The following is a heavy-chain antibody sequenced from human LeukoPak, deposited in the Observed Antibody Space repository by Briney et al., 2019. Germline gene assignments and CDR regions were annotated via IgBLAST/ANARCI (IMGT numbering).Heavy chain of an antibody. V-gene: IGHV3-21*01. CDR3: ARGTPTTRDFDY. D-gene: IGHD4-11*01. CDR1: GLTFSSYN. J-gene: IGHJ4*02. Sequence: GGSLRLSCAASGLTFSSYNMNWVRQAPGKGLEWVSFISSSSNYIYYTDSVKVRFTISRDNAKNSLFLQMNSLRAEDTAVYYCARGTPTTRDFDYWGQGTLVTVSS. CDR2: ISSSSNYI.